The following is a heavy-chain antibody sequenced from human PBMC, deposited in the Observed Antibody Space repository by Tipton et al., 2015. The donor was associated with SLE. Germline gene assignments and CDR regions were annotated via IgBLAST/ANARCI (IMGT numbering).Heavy chain of an antibody. V-gene: IGHV4-34*09. Sequence: TLSLTCAVSGGSFTTYSWTWLRQPPGKGLAWIGEIHHGGSTYYNPSLKSRVTLSVDTSKNQFSLQLSSVPAADTAFYYCVSSGHPLGSFDVWGQGTMVTVS. CDR2: IHHGGST. D-gene: IGHD2-8*02. CDR3: VSSGHPLGSFDV. J-gene: IGHJ3*01. CDR1: GGSFTTYS.